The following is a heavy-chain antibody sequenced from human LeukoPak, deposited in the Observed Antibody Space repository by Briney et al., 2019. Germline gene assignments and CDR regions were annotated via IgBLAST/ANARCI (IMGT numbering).Heavy chain of an antibody. J-gene: IGHJ4*02. V-gene: IGHV1-69*13. CDR3: ARALRYYSDSSGYAFDY. Sequence: SVKVSCKASGGTFRSFATSWVRQAPGQGLEWMGGIIPIFRTANYAQKFQGRVTITADESTSTAYMELSSLRSEDTAVYYCARALRYYSDSSGYAFDYWGQGTLVTVSS. CDR1: GGTFRSFA. CDR2: IIPIFRTA. D-gene: IGHD3-22*01.